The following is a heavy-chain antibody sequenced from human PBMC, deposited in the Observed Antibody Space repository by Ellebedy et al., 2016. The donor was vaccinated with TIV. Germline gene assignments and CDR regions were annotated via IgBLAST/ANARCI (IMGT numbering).Heavy chain of an antibody. V-gene: IGHV4-59*01. CDR1: GGSISTYH. CDR3: AAGIGAPGAGDY. J-gene: IGHJ4*02. Sequence: MPSETLSLTCTVSGGSISTYHWSWIRQPPGKGLEWVGNMHSSGSTDYNPSLKSRVTISVDRTKNQLSLYLTSVTAADTAVYFCAAGIGAPGAGDYWGQGIRVTVSS. D-gene: IGHD2-2*01. CDR2: MHSSGST.